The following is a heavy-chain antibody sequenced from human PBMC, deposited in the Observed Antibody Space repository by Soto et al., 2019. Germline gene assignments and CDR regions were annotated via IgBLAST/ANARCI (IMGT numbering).Heavy chain of an antibody. D-gene: IGHD3-22*01. CDR1: GFTFSSYA. V-gene: IGHV3-23*01. J-gene: IGHJ3*02. CDR3: AKANYYDSSGYYPRGAFDI. Sequence: EVQLLESGGGLVQPGGSLRLSCAASGFTFSSYAMSWVRQAPGKGLEWVSAISGSGGSTYYADSVKGRFTISRDNSKNTLYLQMNSLRAEDTAVYYCAKANYYDSSGYYPRGAFDIWGQGTMVTVSS. CDR2: ISGSGGST.